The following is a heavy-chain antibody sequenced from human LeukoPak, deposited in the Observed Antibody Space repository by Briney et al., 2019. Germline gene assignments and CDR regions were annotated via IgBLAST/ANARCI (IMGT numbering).Heavy chain of an antibody. CDR3: AKDGVDFWSGYYNPFDY. CDR1: GFTFSDYS. Sequence: HPGGSLRLSCAASGFTFSDYSMNWVRQAPGKGLEWVSAISGSGGSTYYADSVKGRFTISRDNSKNTLYLQMNSLRAEDTAVYYCAKDGVDFWSGYYNPFDYWGQGTLVTVSS. J-gene: IGHJ4*02. D-gene: IGHD3-3*01. CDR2: ISGSGGST. V-gene: IGHV3-23*01.